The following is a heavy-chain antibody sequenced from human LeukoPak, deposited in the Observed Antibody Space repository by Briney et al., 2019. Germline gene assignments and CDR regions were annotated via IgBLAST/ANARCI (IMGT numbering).Heavy chain of an antibody. J-gene: IGHJ2*01. CDR1: GGSISGYY. D-gene: IGHD3-10*01. Sequence: PSETLSLTCTVSGGSISGYYWSWIRQPPGKGLELIGYIYYSGSTNYNPSLRSRVTISVDTSKNRFSLKLSSVTAADTAVYYCARDSANWYFDLWGRGTLVTVSS. CDR3: ARDSANWYFDL. V-gene: IGHV4-59*01. CDR2: IYYSGST.